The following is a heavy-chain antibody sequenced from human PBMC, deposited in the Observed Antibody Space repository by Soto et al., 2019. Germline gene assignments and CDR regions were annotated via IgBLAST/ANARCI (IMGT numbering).Heavy chain of an antibody. D-gene: IGHD4-17*01. CDR1: GYTFNTHA. CDR3: ARDRGDYSAFDI. Sequence: ASVKVSCKTSGYTFNTHAMHWVRQAPGQRLEWMGWINGNTRYSQKFQGRVTITRDTSASTVYMELGSLKSEDTALYYCARDRGDYSAFDIWGQGTMVTVSS. CDR2: INGNT. J-gene: IGHJ3*02. V-gene: IGHV1-3*01.